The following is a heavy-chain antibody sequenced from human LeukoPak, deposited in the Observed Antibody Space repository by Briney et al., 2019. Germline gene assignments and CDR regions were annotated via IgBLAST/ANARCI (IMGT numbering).Heavy chain of an antibody. CDR1: GGSISSYY. CDR2: IYYSGST. D-gene: IGHD1-26*01. J-gene: IGHJ4*02. CDR3: ARVGGSYYKEFDY. Sequence: SETLSLTCTVSGGSISSYYWSWIRQPPGKGLEWIGYIYYSGSTNYNPSLKSRVTISVVTSKNQFSLKLSSVTAADTAVYYCARVGGSYYKEFDYWGQGTLVTVSS. V-gene: IGHV4-59*01.